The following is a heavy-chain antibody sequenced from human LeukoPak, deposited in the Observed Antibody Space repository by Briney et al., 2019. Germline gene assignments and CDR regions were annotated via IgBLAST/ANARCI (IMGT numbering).Heavy chain of an antibody. CDR3: ARVEGNDYGGKGTPTETGEYFQH. J-gene: IGHJ1*01. D-gene: IGHD4-23*01. CDR2: IYYSGST. V-gene: IGHV4-39*01. CDR1: GGSISSSSYY. Sequence: KTSETLSLTCTVSGGSISSSSYYWGWIRQPPGRGLEWIGSIYYSGSTYYNPSLKSRVTISVDTSKNQFSLKLSSVTAADTAVYYCARVEGNDYGGKGTPTETGEYFQHWGQGTLVTVSS.